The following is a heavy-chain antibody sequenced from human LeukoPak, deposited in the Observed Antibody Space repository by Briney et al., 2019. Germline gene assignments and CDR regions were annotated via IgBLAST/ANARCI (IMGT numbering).Heavy chain of an antibody. CDR3: ARNIVGPRQVDY. V-gene: IGHV4-59*01. CDR1: GVSISSYY. J-gene: IGHJ4*02. CDR2: IYHSGTT. D-gene: IGHD1-26*01. Sequence: SETLSLTCTVSGVSISSYYWSWVRQPPGKGLEWIGYIYHSGTTNYNPSLKSRVTISVDTSKSQFSLKLSSVTAADTAIYYCARNIVGPRQVDYWGQGTLVTVSS.